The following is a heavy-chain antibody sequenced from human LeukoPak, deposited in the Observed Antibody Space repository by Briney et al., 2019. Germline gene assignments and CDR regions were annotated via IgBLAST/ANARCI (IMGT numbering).Heavy chain of an antibody. CDR1: GFTFSSYA. D-gene: IGHD3-22*01. Sequence: QTGGSLRLSCAASGFTFSSYAMSWVRQAPGKGLEWVSAISGSGGGTYYADSVKGRFTISRDNSKNTLYLQMNGLRAEDTAVYYCAKDGYDSSGYYGYFDYWGQGTLVTVSS. J-gene: IGHJ4*02. CDR2: ISGSGGGT. CDR3: AKDGYDSSGYYGYFDY. V-gene: IGHV3-23*01.